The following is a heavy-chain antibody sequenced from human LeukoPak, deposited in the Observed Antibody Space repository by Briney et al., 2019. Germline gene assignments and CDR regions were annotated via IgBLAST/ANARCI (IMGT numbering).Heavy chain of an antibody. J-gene: IGHJ4*02. V-gene: IGHV4-34*01. Sequence: SETLSLTCAVYGGSFSGYYWSWIRQPPGKGLEWIGEINHSGSTNYNPSLKSRVTISVDTSKNQFSLKLSSVTAADTAVYYCARYYGGPLTYFDYWGQGTLVTVSS. CDR1: GGSFSGYY. CDR2: INHSGST. D-gene: IGHD3-16*01. CDR3: ARYYGGPLTYFDY.